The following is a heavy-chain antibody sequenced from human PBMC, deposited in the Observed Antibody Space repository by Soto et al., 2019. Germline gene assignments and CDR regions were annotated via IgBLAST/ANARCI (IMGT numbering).Heavy chain of an antibody. D-gene: IGHD1-1*01. CDR3: ARRAETNGWNGFGADKYYFDF. CDR1: GYTFTSYD. V-gene: IGHV1-8*01. Sequence: QVQLVQSGAEVRKPGASVKVSCEASGYTFTSYDIYWVRQATGQGLEWMVWLNPNTGNSGYAQKFPGRITVTSDTSINTVHMELSSLRSEDTAVYYCARRAETNGWNGFGADKYYFDFWGQGTLVTVSS. CDR2: LNPNTGNS. J-gene: IGHJ4*02.